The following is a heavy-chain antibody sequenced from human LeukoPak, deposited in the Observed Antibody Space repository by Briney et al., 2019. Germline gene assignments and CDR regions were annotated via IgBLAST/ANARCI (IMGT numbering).Heavy chain of an antibody. Sequence: SETLSLTCAVSGGSISSYYWSWIRQPPGKGLGWIGYIHYSGSTNYNPSLKSRVTISGDTSQNQFSLKLNSVTAADTAMYYCARAFGCYPGICGFDIWGQGTMVTVSS. V-gene: IGHV4-59*01. CDR1: GGSISSYY. CDR3: ARAFGCYPGICGFDI. J-gene: IGHJ3*02. D-gene: IGHD2-15*01. CDR2: IHYSGST.